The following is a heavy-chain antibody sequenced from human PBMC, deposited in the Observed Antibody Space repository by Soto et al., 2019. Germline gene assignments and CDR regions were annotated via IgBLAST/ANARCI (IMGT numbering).Heavy chain of an antibody. Sequence: RASVKVSCKASGGTFSSYAISWVRQAPGQGLEWMGGIIPIFGTANYAQKFQGRVTITADESTSTAYMELSSLRSEDTAVYYCARDSIPHCTNGVCYYYYYGMDVWGQGTTVTVSS. CDR3: ARDSIPHCTNGVCYYYYYGMDV. J-gene: IGHJ6*02. V-gene: IGHV1-69*13. D-gene: IGHD2-8*01. CDR1: GGTFSSYA. CDR2: IIPIFGTA.